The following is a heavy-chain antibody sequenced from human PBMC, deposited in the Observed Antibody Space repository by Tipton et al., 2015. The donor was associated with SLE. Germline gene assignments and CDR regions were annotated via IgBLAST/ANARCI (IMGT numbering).Heavy chain of an antibody. J-gene: IGHJ4*02. CDR2: IFYNGDT. CDR3: ARSPGDFWSGLGY. D-gene: IGHD3-3*01. CDR1: GGSINSHY. V-gene: IGHV4-59*11. Sequence: TLSLTCTVSGGSINSHYWSWIRQPPGKGLEWIGYIFYNGDTNYNPSLKSRVTISVDTSKNHFSLKLRSVTAADTAVYYCARSPGDFWSGLGYWGQGTLVTVSS.